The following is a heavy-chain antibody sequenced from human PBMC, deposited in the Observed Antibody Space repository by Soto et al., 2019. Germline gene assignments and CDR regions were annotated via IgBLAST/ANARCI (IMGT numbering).Heavy chain of an antibody. J-gene: IGHJ3*02. CDR3: ARDSPASNPI. CDR2: VDYSGST. V-gene: IGHV4-59*01. D-gene: IGHD6-25*01. CDR1: GGSISSYY. Sequence: PLETLSLTCTVSGGSISSYYWSWIRQPPGKGLEWIVYVDYSGSTNYNPSLKSRVTISLDMSKSQFSLKLSSVTAADTAVYYCARDSPASNPIWGQGTMVTVSS.